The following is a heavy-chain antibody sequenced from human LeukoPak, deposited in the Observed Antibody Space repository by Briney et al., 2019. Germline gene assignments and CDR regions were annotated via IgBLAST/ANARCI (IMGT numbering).Heavy chain of an antibody. D-gene: IGHD7-27*01. CDR1: GGSISSYY. V-gene: IGHV4-59*01. CDR2: IYYSGST. CDR3: ARDRPANWRCYYYGMDV. Sequence: PSETLSLTCTVSGGSISSYYWSWIRQPPGKGLEWIGYIYYSGSTNYNPSLKSRVTISVDTSKNQFSLKLSSVTAADTAVYYCARDRPANWRCYYYGMDVWGQGTTVTVSS. J-gene: IGHJ6*02.